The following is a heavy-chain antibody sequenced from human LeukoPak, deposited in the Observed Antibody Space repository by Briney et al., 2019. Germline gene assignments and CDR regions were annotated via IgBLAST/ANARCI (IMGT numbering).Heavy chain of an antibody. CDR2: ISGSGGST. J-gene: IGHJ3*02. Sequence: AGGSLRLSCAASGFTFSSYAMSWVRQAPGKGLEWVSAISGSGGSTYYADSVKGRFTISRDNSKNTLYLQMNSLRAEDTAVYYCAKAFRKMDAFDIWGQGTMVTVSS. V-gene: IGHV3-23*01. CDR3: AKAFRKMDAFDI. CDR1: GFTFSSYA.